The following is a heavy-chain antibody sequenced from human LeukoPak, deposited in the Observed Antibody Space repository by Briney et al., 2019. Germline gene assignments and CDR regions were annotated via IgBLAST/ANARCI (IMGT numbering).Heavy chain of an antibody. CDR2: INHSGST. CDR1: GGSFSGYY. CDR3: AIRRDGYNSIDY. J-gene: IGHJ4*02. D-gene: IGHD5-24*01. Sequence: SETLSLTXAVYGGSFSGYYWSWIRQPPGKGLEWIGEINHSGSTNYNPSLKSRVTISVDTSKNQFSLKLSSVTAADTAVYYCAIRRDGYNSIDYWGQGTLVTVSS. V-gene: IGHV4-34*01.